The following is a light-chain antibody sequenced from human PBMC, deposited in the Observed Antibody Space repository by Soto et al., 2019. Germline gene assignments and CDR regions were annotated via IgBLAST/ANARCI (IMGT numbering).Light chain of an antibody. CDR1: RSDVGRYTY. CDR2: EVS. V-gene: IGLV2-14*01. J-gene: IGLJ1*01. Sequence: QSVLTQPASVSGSPGQSITISCTRTRSDVGRYTYVSWYQQHPGKAPKLMIYEVSYRPSGVSNRFSGSKSGSTASLTISGLQAEDEADYYCCSYTSSSNYVFGTGTKLTVL. CDR3: CSYTSSSNYV.